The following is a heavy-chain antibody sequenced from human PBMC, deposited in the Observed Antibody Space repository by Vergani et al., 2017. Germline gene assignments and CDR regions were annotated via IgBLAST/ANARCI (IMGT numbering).Heavy chain of an antibody. V-gene: IGHV3-73*02. D-gene: IGHD3-22*01. Sequence: EVQLVESGGGLVQPGGSLKLSCAASGFTFSGSAMHWVRQASGKGLEWVGRIRSKANSYATAYAASVKGRFTISRDDSKNTSYLQMNSLKTEDTAVYYCTGTPYYYDTDAFDIWGQGKMVTVSS. J-gene: IGHJ3*02. CDR3: TGTPYYYDTDAFDI. CDR1: GFTFSGSA. CDR2: IRSKANSYAT.